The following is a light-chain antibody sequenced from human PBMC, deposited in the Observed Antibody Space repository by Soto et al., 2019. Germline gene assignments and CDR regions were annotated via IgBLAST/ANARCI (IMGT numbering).Light chain of an antibody. V-gene: IGLV1-51*01. CDR3: GSWDSSLSAYV. CDR2: DDN. J-gene: IGLJ1*01. CDR1: SSNIGGNS. Sequence: QSFLTQPPSVSAAPGQKVTISCAGSSSNIGGNSVSWYQQLPGTVPKLLIYDDNKRPSGIPDRFSGSKSGTPATLGITGFQTGDEADYYCGSWDSSLSAYVFGTGTKVTVL.